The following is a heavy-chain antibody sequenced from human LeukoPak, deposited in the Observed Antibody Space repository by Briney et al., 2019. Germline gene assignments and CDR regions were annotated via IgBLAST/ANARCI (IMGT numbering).Heavy chain of an antibody. CDR1: GYSFTSYW. D-gene: IGHD6-19*01. CDR2: IYPGDSDT. J-gene: IGHJ5*02. Sequence: GESLKISCKGSGYSFTSYWIGWVRQLPGKGLEWMGIIYPGDSDTRYSPSFQGQVTISADKSISTAYLQWSSLKASDTAMYYCARERTPVAGGPLIWFDPWGQGTLVTVSS. V-gene: IGHV5-51*01. CDR3: ARERTPVAGGPLIWFDP.